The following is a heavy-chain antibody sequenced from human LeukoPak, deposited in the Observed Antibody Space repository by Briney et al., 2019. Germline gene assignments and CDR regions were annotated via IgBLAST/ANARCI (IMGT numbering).Heavy chain of an antibody. V-gene: IGHV3-49*03. CDR1: GFTFGVYV. D-gene: IGHD2-15*01. CDR3: TRAGRYCSGGSCYSFY. J-gene: IGHJ4*02. CDR2: FRSKAHGGTT. Sequence: GGSLRLSCTASGFTFGVYVMSWFRQAPGGGRGWVGFFRSKAHGGTTEYAASVKGRFTISRDDSKSIAYLQMDSLKTEDAAVYYCTRAGRYCSGGSCYSFYWGQGTLVTVSS.